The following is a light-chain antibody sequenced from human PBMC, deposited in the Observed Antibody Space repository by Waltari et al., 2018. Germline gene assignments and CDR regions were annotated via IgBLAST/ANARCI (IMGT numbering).Light chain of an antibody. CDR3: QQSFSSPWT. CDR2: GAS. Sequence: DFQMTQSPSSLSASIGHTTTVTSRASQNIRTYLHWYQQKPAKAPTLLIFGASSLPRGVPSRFSGSASGTEFTLTITNLQPDDFATYFCQQSFSSPWTFGQGTTV. V-gene: IGKV1-39*01. J-gene: IGKJ1*01. CDR1: QNIRTY.